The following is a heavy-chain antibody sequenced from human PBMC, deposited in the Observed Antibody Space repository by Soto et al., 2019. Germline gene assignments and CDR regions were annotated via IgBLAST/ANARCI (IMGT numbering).Heavy chain of an antibody. V-gene: IGHV1-58*01. D-gene: IGHD2-2*01. CDR2: IVVGSGNT. CDR3: AAGQEYCSSTSCLSLDP. J-gene: IGHJ5*02. Sequence: SVKVSCKASGFTFTSSAVQWVRQARGQRLEWIGWIVVGSGNTNYAQKFQERVTITRDMSTSTAYMELSSMRSEDTAVYYCAAGQEYCSSTSCLSLDPWGQGNMVTVSA. CDR1: GFTFTSSA.